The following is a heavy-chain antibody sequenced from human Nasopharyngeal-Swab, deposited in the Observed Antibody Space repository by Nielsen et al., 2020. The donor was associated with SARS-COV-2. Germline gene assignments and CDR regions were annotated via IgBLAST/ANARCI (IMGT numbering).Heavy chain of an antibody. J-gene: IGHJ6*03. CDR1: GFTFSSYG. V-gene: IGHV3-30*03. CDR2: ISYDGSNK. Sequence: GESLKISCAASGFTFSSYGMHWVRQTPGKGPEWVAVISYDGSNKYYADSVKGRFTISRDNAKNSLYLQMNSLRAEDTAVYYCARVAAGHYYYYYMDVWGKGTTVTVSS. CDR3: ARVAAGHYYYYYMDV. D-gene: IGHD6-25*01.